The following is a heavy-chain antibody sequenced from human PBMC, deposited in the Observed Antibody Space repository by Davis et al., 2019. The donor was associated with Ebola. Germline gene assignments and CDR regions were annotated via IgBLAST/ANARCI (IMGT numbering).Heavy chain of an antibody. V-gene: IGHV4-59*01. Sequence: SETLSLTCTVSGGSISSYYWSWIRQPPGKGLEWIGYIYYSGSTNYNPSLKSRVTISVDTSKNQFSLKLSSVTAADTAVYYCARDGAYYDFWSAQPYYGMDVWGQGTTVTVSS. CDR1: GGSISSYY. J-gene: IGHJ6*02. D-gene: IGHD3-3*01. CDR3: ARDGAYYDFWSAQPYYGMDV. CDR2: IYYSGST.